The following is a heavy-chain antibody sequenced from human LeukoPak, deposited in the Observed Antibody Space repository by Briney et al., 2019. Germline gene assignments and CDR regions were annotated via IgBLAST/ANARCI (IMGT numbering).Heavy chain of an antibody. Sequence: SETLSLTCAVSGGSVSSYYWSWIRQPPGKGLEWIGYIYYSGSTNYNPSLKSRVTISVDTSKNQFSLKLSSVTAADTAVYYCARDQGTYYYDSSGGLDYWGQGTLVTVSS. CDR1: GGSVSSYY. CDR2: IYYSGST. D-gene: IGHD3-22*01. V-gene: IGHV4-59*02. J-gene: IGHJ4*02. CDR3: ARDQGTYYYDSSGGLDY.